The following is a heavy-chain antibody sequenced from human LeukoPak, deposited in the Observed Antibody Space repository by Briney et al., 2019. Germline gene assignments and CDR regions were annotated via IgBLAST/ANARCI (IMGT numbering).Heavy chain of an antibody. J-gene: IGHJ4*02. CDR1: GYTLTELS. CDR2: FDPEDGET. D-gene: IGHD2-21*02. Sequence: GASVKVSCKVSGYTLTELSMHWVRQAPGKGLEWMGGFDPEDGETIYAQKFQGRVTMTEDTSTDTAYMELSSLRSEDTAVYYCARAETVVVTAAPMVDWGQGTLVTVSS. V-gene: IGHV1-24*01. CDR3: ARAETVVVTAAPMVD.